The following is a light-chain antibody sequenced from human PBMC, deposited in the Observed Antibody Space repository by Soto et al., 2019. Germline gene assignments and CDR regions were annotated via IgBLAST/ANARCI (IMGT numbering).Light chain of an antibody. J-gene: IGKJ1*01. V-gene: IGKV3-15*01. CDR2: GAS. CDR3: QQYNNWPPWT. Sequence: EIVMTQSPATLSVSPGERATLSCRASQSVSSNLAWYQQKPGQAPRLLIYGASTRATGIPARFSGSGSGTEFTLTISSLHSEDFAVYYCQQYNNWPPWTCGQGTKV. CDR1: QSVSSN.